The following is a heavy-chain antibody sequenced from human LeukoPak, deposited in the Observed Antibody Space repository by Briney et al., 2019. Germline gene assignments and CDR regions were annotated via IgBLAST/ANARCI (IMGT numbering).Heavy chain of an antibody. CDR2: INPNSGGT. Sequence: ASVKVSCKASGYTFTGYYMHWVRQAPGQGLEWMGWINPNSGGTNYAQKFQGRVTMTRDTSISTDYMELRRVRSDDTAVYYCARDLPLWFGELFTNYWGQGTLVTVSS. CDR3: ARDLPLWFGELFTNY. CDR1: GYTFTGYY. D-gene: IGHD3-10*01. J-gene: IGHJ4*02. V-gene: IGHV1-2*02.